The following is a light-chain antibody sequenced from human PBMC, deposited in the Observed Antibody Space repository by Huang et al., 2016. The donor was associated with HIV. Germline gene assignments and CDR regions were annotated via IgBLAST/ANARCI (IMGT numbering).Light chain of an antibody. CDR1: HYIATD. V-gene: IGKV3-15*01. CDR3: HQYSKWPPGA. Sequence: EIVMTQSPATLSVSPGERATLACRASHYIATDLTCGQQKPGQAPRLLIFGGSTRAAVIAARLSGSGCGTEFTLTIISMQSEDFARYYCHQYSKWPPGAFGQGSKVEVK. CDR2: GGS. J-gene: IGKJ1*01.